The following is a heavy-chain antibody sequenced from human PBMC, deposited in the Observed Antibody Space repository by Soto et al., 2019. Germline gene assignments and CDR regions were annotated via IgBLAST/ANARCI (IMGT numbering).Heavy chain of an antibody. CDR1: GFTLAKYT. V-gene: IGHV3-23*01. Sequence: PGGSLRLCCAASGFTLAKYTMGWVRQAPGKGLEWVAESYSTGGTEYADSVKGRFTIFRDNSKSTLFLQMNSLGVGDTALYYCARDREPDGIWTFDSWGQGTLVTVSS. J-gene: IGHJ4*02. CDR2: SYSTGGT. D-gene: IGHD3-9*01. CDR3: ARDREPDGIWTFDS.